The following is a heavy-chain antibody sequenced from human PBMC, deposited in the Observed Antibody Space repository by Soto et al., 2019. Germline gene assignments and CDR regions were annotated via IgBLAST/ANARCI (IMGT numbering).Heavy chain of an antibody. D-gene: IGHD3-10*01. CDR1: GGKIVGRGCR. CDR3: ARAAPELITMVRGVPNYYFHY. Sequence: VSGGKIVGRGCRRIRVQKRLGKTMGWIGYIYHSGSTYYNPSLKSRVTISVDRSKNQFSLKLSSVTAADTAVYYCARAAPELITMVRGVPNYYFHYWGQGILVTVS. CDR2: IYHSGST. V-gene: IGHV4-30-2*01. J-gene: IGHJ4*02.